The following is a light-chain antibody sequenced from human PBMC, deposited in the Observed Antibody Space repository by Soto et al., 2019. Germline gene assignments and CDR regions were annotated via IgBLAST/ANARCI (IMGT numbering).Light chain of an antibody. Sequence: QSALTQPRSVSGSPGQSVTISCTGTSSDVGGYNYVSWYQQHPGKAPKLMIYDVSKRPSGVPDRFSGSKSGNTASLTISGLQAEYEADYYCCSYAGSYILVFGGGTQLTVL. CDR1: SSDVGGYNY. CDR3: CSYAGSYILV. J-gene: IGLJ2*01. CDR2: DVS. V-gene: IGLV2-11*01.